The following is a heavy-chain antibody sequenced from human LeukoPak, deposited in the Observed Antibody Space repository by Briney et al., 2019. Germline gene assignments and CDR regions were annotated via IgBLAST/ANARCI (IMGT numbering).Heavy chain of an antibody. V-gene: IGHV3-15*01. J-gene: IGHJ4*02. CDR1: GFTFRNAS. CDR2: IKSKTDGGTT. D-gene: IGHD5-18*01. CDR3: AHRDTTMVRVDY. Sequence: GGSLRLSCTATGFTFRNASMSWVRQAPGKGLEWVGRIKSKTDGGTTDYAAPVKGRFTISRDDSKNTLYLQMNSLTTEDTAVYFCAHRDTTMVRVDYWGQGTLVTVSS.